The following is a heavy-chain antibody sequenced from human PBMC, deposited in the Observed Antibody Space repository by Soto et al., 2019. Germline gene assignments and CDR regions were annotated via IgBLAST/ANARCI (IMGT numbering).Heavy chain of an antibody. Sequence: QVQLQESGPGLVKPSQTLSLTCTVSVGSISSDNYYWSWIRQPPGKGLEWIGYIYYSGTTYYNPSLKRRVTITVDTSKNQFTLRLSAMTAANTAVYYCARDGRTGNYITKHAFDIWGKGTMVTVSS. CDR3: ARDGRTGNYITKHAFDI. V-gene: IGHV4-30-4*01. CDR1: VGSISSDNYY. D-gene: IGHD1-7*01. CDR2: IYYSGTT. J-gene: IGHJ3*02.